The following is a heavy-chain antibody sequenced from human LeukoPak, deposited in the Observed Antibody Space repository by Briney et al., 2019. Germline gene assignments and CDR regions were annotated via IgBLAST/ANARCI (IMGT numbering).Heavy chain of an antibody. D-gene: IGHD5-24*01. Sequence: GGSLRLSCEASGSTLSNYWITWVRQAPGKGLEWVANIKPDGREKYYMPSVKGRFTISRDSAKNSFYLQMNSLRAEDTAVYYCASMASNVFEYWGQGTLVTVSS. J-gene: IGHJ4*02. CDR1: GSTLSNYW. CDR2: IKPDGREK. V-gene: IGHV3-7*03. CDR3: ASMASNVFEY.